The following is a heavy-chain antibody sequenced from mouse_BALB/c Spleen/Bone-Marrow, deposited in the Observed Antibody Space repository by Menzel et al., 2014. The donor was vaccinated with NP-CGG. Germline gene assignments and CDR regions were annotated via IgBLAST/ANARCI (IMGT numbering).Heavy chain of an antibody. D-gene: IGHD2-2*01. V-gene: IGHV3-5*02. Sequence: EVMLVESGPGLVKPSQTVSLTCTVTGISITTGNYRWSWIRQFPGDKLEWIGYIYYSGTITYNPSLTSRTTITRDTSKNQFFLEMNSLTAEDTATYYCARVYGYVTYFDYWGQGTTLTVSS. CDR2: IYYSGTI. J-gene: IGHJ2*01. CDR1: GISITTGNYR. CDR3: ARVYGYVTYFDY.